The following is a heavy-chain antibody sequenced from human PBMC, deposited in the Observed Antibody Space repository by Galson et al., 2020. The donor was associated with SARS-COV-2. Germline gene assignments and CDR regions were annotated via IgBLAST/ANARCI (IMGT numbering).Heavy chain of an antibody. V-gene: IGHV4-39*01. Sequence: SETLSLTCNVSGGSIRSSSYYWGWIRQPPGKGLEWIGSIYYSGNTHYNPSLKSRVTISVDPSRNQFSLRLSSVTAADTSVFYCARHRRALHEVFDALDIWGQGTMVTVSS. D-gene: IGHD2-21*01. CDR1: GGSIRSSSYY. CDR3: ARHRRALHEVFDALDI. J-gene: IGHJ3*02. CDR2: IYYSGNT.